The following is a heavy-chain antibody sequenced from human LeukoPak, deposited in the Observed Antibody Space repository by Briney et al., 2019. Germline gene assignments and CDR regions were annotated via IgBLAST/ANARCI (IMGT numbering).Heavy chain of an antibody. CDR3: AKDSRGANFFGDFDY. V-gene: IGHV3-33*06. Sequence: GGSLRLSCAASGFTFSLYGMHWVRQAPGKGLEWVALISNDGSKTYYADSVKGRFTISRDNFKNTVYLQVSSLRADDTAVYYCAKDSRGANFFGDFDYWGQGTLVAVSS. J-gene: IGHJ4*02. CDR2: ISNDGSKT. CDR1: GFTFSLYG. D-gene: IGHD3-10*01.